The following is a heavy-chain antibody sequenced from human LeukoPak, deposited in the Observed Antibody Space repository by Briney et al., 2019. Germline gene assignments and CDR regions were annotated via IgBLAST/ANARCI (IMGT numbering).Heavy chain of an antibody. V-gene: IGHV1-18*01. CDR3: ASSAAYTAMASYYYYGMDV. Sequence: ASVKVSCKASGYTFTSYGISWVRQAPGQGLEWMGWISAYNGNTNYAQKLQGRVTMTKDTSTSTAYMELRSLRSDDTAVYYCASSAAYTAMASYYYYGMDVWGQGTTVTVSS. D-gene: IGHD5-18*01. CDR2: ISAYNGNT. J-gene: IGHJ6*02. CDR1: GYTFTSYG.